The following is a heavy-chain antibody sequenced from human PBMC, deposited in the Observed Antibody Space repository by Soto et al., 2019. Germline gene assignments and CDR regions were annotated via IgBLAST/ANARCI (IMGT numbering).Heavy chain of an antibody. Sequence: EVQLVQSGAEVKKPGESLRISCKGSGYSFTSYWISWVRQMPGKGLEWMGRIDPSDYYTNYSPSFQGHVTISADKSISNDYLQSISRKASDSAMYYCARRHGSGSHIGYWGQGTLVTVSS. CDR2: IDPSDYYT. CDR3: ARRHGSGSHIGY. D-gene: IGHD3-10*01. J-gene: IGHJ4*02. V-gene: IGHV5-10-1*01. CDR1: GYSFTSYW.